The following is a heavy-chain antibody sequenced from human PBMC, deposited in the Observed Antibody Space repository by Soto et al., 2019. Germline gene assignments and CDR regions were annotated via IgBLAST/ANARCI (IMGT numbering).Heavy chain of an antibody. J-gene: IGHJ4*02. CDR1: GFTFSSYA. Sequence: QVQLVESGGGVVQPGRSLRLSCAASGFTFSSYAMHWVRQAPGKGLEWVAVISYDGSNKYYADSVKGRFTISRENSKNTLYLQMNSLRAKDTAVYYCARDSAMIVVVTLGYWGQGTLVTVSS. D-gene: IGHD3-22*01. V-gene: IGHV3-30-3*01. CDR2: ISYDGSNK. CDR3: ARDSAMIVVVTLGY.